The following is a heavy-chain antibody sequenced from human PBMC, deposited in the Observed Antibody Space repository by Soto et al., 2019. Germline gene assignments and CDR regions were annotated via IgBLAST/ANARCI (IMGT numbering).Heavy chain of an antibody. CDR1: GGTFSSYA. J-gene: IGHJ4*02. D-gene: IGHD1-1*01. V-gene: IGHV1-69*06. Sequence: SVKISCKASGGTFSSYAVSWVRQAPGQGLEWMGGIIPICGTANYAQKFQGRVTITADKSTSTAYMELSSLRSEDTAVYYCARGPNSRRVHDYWGQGALVTVSS. CDR3: ARGPNSRRVHDY. CDR2: IIPICGTA.